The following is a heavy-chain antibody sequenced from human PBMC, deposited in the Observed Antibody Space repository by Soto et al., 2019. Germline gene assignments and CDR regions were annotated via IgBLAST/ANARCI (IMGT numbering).Heavy chain of an antibody. CDR1: GFTFSSYG. V-gene: IGHV3-30*18. J-gene: IGHJ4*02. Sequence: GGSLRLSCAASGFTFSSYGMHWVRQAPGKGLEWVAVISYDGSNKYYADSVKGRFTISRDNSKNTLYLQMNSLRAEDTAVYYCAKQWSIAAPVFDYWGQGTLVTVSS. CDR2: ISYDGSNK. CDR3: AKQWSIAAPVFDY. D-gene: IGHD6-6*01.